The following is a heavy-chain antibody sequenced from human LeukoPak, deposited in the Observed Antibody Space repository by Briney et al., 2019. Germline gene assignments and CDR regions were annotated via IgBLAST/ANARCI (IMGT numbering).Heavy chain of an antibody. CDR3: ARDKAAAGTVNWFDP. CDR1: GYTFTGYY. J-gene: IGHJ5*02. Sequence: ASVKVSCKASGYTFTGYYMHWVRQAPGQGLEWMGIINPSGGSTSYAQKFQGRVTMTRDMSTSTVYMELSSLRSEDTAVYYCARDKAAAGTVNWFDPWGQGTLVTVSS. D-gene: IGHD6-13*01. V-gene: IGHV1-46*01. CDR2: INPSGGST.